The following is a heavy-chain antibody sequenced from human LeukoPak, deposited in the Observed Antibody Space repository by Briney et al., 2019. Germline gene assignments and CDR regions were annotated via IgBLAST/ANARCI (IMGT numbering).Heavy chain of an antibody. J-gene: IGHJ4*02. CDR1: GYSISSGYY. CDR3: ARSVQLWSFIDY. Sequence: SETLSLTCTVSGYSISSGYYWGRIRQPPGKGLEWIGSIYHSGSTYYNPSLKSRVTISVDTSKNQFSLKLSSVTAADTAVYYCARSVQLWSFIDYWGQGTLVTVSS. V-gene: IGHV4-38-2*02. CDR2: IYHSGST. D-gene: IGHD5-18*01.